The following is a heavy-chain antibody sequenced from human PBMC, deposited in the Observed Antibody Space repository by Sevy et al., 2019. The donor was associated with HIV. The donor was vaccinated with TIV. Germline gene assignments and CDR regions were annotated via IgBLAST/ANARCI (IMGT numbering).Heavy chain of an antibody. V-gene: IGHV4-34*01. CDR2: INGSGIS. J-gene: IGHJ1*01. Sequence: SETLSLTCTVYGGSFSADYWTWIRQPPGKGLEWIGEINGSGISKYNASLKSRVTISLGTSVNQFSLRLTSVTAADTAVFYCARGYDAGPLIYWGHGTLVTVSS. CDR1: GGSFSADY. D-gene: IGHD3-22*01. CDR3: ARGYDAGPLIY.